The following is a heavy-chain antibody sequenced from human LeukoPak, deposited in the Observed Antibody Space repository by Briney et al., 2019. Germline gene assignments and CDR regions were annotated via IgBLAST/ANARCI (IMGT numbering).Heavy chain of an antibody. CDR1: GGSISSYY. V-gene: IGHV4-4*07. CDR2: IYTSGST. CDR3: AREMGYDFWSANGYYCMDV. J-gene: IGHJ6*03. D-gene: IGHD3-3*01. Sequence: SETLSLTCTVSGGSISSYYWSWIRQPAGKGLEWIGRIYTSGSTNYNPSLKSRVTMSVDTSKNQFSLKLSSVTAADTAVYYCAREMGYDFWSANGYYCMDVWGKGTTVTVSS.